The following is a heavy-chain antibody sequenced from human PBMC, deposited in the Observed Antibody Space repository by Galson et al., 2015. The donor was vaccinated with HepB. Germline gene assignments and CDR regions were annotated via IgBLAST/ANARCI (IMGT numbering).Heavy chain of an antibody. CDR2: IKSKTDGGTT. J-gene: IGHJ4*02. V-gene: IGHV3-15*07. Sequence: SLRLSCAASGFTFSNDWMNWVRQAPGKGLEWVGHIKSKTDGGTTEYVAPVKGRFTISRDDSRNKLYLQMNSLKTEDTAVYYCTTDYYDFLTGNVWGQGTLVTVSS. D-gene: IGHD3-9*01. CDR3: TTDYYDFLTGNV. CDR1: GFTFSNDW.